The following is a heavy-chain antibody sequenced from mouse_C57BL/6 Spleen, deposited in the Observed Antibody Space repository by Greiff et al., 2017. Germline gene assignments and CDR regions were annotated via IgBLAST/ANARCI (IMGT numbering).Heavy chain of an antibody. V-gene: IGHV5-6*01. CDR2: ISSGGSYT. J-gene: IGHJ2*01. Sequence: EVQLQESGGDLVKPGGSLKLSCAASGFTFSSYGMSWVRQTPDKRLEWVATISSGGSYTYYPDSVKGRFTISRDNAKNTLYLQMSSLKSEDTAMYYCARYLNYFDYWGQGTTLTVSS. CDR1: GFTFSSYG. CDR3: ARYLNYFDY. D-gene: IGHD5-1*01.